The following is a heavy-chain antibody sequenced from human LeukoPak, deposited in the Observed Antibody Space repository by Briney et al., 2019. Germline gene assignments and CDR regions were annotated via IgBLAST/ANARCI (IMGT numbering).Heavy chain of an antibody. D-gene: IGHD6-6*01. Sequence: SETLSLTCTVSGGSMNNYYWSWIRQPAGKGLEYIGRIYTSGSTNYNPSLKSRVTMSVDTSKSQFSLKLRSVTVADTAIYYCARDVEYSSTTLHYFAYWGQGMLVTVSS. CDR1: GGSMNNYY. CDR3: ARDVEYSSTTLHYFAY. J-gene: IGHJ4*02. V-gene: IGHV4-4*07. CDR2: IYTSGST.